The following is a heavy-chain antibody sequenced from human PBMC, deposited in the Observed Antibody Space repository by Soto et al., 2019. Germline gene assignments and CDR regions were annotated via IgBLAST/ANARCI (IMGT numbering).Heavy chain of an antibody. CDR2: IIPIFGTA. CDR1: GGTFSSYA. V-gene: IGHV1-69*13. J-gene: IGHJ6*01. Sequence: SVKVSCKASGGTFSSYAINWVRQAPGQGLEWMGGIIPIFGTANYAQKFQGRVTITADESTSTAYMELSSLRSEDTAVYYCARAGGSPPLGSSSWYWDYYYYGLDVWGQGTTVTVSS. D-gene: IGHD6-13*01. CDR3: ARAGGSPPLGSSSWYWDYYYYGLDV.